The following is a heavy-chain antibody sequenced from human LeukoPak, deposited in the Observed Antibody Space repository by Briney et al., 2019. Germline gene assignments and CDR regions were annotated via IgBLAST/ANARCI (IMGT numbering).Heavy chain of an antibody. J-gene: IGHJ4*02. CDR1: GFTFSSYS. D-gene: IGHD3-3*01. CDR3: ARGPSRFLEWLFKMELDY. Sequence: GGSLRLSCAASGFTFSSYSMNWVRQAPGKGLEWVSSISSSSYIYYADSVKGRFTISRDNAKNSLYLQMNSLRAEDTAVYYCARGPSRFLEWLFKMELDYWGQGTLVTVSS. CDR2: ISSSSYI. V-gene: IGHV3-21*01.